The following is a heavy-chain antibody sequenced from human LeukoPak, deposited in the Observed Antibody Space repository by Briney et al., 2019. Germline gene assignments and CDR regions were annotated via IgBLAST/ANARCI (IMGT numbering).Heavy chain of an antibody. CDR3: ATRVPFDI. CDR2: IGAGGTFT. Sequence: GGSLRLSCTASGFTFSSYAMNWVRQAPGKGLEWVSGIGAGGTFTYYADSVKGRFTISRDNSKNTLYLQMNSLRAEDTAMYYCATRVPFDIWGQGTMVTVSS. V-gene: IGHV3-23*01. J-gene: IGHJ3*02. D-gene: IGHD1-1*01. CDR1: GFTFSSYA.